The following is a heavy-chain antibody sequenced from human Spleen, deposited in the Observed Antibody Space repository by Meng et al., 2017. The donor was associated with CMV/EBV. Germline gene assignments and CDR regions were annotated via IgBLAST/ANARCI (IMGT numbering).Heavy chain of an antibody. CDR1: GYSFTNSW. CDR2: IYPGDSDT. CDR3: ARHYLGVNYYYYGMGV. J-gene: IGHJ6*02. D-gene: IGHD3-16*01. Sequence: GESLKISCKGSGYSFTNSWIGWVRQMPGKGLEWMGIIYPGDSDTTYSPSFQGQVTISADKSINTAHLQWSSLKASDTAMYYCARHYLGVNYYYYGMGVWGQGTTVTVSS. V-gene: IGHV5-51*01.